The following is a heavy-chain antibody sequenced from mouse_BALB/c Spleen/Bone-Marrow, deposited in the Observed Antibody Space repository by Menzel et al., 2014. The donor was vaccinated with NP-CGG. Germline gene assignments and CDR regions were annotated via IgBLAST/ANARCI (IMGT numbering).Heavy chain of an antibody. V-gene: IGHV1-54*01. CDR3: ARGITTGYFDY. J-gene: IGHJ2*01. CDR1: GYAFTNYL. D-gene: IGHD1-1*01. Sequence: LVESGAELVRPGTSVKVSCKASGYAFTNYLIEWVKQRPGQXLEWIGAINPGSGGTNYNEKFKGKATLTADKSSSTAYMQLSSLTSDDSAVYFCARGITTGYFDYWGQGTPPTVSS. CDR2: INPGSGGT.